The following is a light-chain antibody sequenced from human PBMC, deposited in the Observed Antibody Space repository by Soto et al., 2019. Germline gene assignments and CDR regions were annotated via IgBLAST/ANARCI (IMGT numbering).Light chain of an antibody. CDR2: AAS. Sequence: DIQMTQSPSSPSASVGDRVTITCQASQDISNYLNWYQQKLGKAPELLIYAASTLQSGVPSRFSGSGSGTDFTLTISCLQSEDFATYYCQQYYSFPPTFGQGTKVDIK. CDR3: QQYYSFPPT. CDR1: QDISNY. V-gene: IGKV1-33*01. J-gene: IGKJ1*01.